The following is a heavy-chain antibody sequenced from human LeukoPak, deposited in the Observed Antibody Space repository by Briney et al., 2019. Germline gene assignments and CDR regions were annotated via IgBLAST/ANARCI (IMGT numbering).Heavy chain of an antibody. CDR3: VRVDNGGNYFDY. CDR2: IYHSGST. J-gene: IGHJ4*02. CDR1: GGSISSSSYY. V-gene: IGHV4-39*07. Sequence: SETLSLTCTVSGGSISSSSYYWGWIRQPPGKGLEWIGSIYHSGSTYYNPSLKSRLTISADTSKNQFSLRLSSVTAADTAVYYCVRVDNGGNYFDYWGQGTLVTVSS. D-gene: IGHD4-23*01.